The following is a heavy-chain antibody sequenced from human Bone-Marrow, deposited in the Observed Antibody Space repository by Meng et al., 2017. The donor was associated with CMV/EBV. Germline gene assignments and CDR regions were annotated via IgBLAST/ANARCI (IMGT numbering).Heavy chain of an antibody. CDR3: ARARQYPDFWSGYYRPNWFDP. J-gene: IGHJ5*02. CDR1: GYTFNTYG. V-gene: IGHV1-18*01. D-gene: IGHD3-3*01. Sequence: ASVKVSCKASGYTFNTYGISWVRQAPGQGPEWMGWISAYTGNTNYAQKFQGRVTMTTDTSTSTAYMELRSLRSDDTAVYYCARARQYPDFWSGYYRPNWFDPWGQGTTVTVSS. CDR2: ISAYTGNT.